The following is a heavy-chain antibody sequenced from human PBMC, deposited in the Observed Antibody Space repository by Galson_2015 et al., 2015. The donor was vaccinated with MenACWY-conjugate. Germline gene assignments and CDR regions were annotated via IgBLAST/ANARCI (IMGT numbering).Heavy chain of an antibody. Sequence: SETLYLTCAVSGGSISSSSYYWGWIRQPPGKGLEWIGSIYYSGSTYYNPSLKSRVTISVDTSKNQFSLKLSSVTAADTAVYYCARSPSPTVNWFDPWGQATLVTVSS. CDR2: IYYSGST. D-gene: IGHD4-17*01. CDR3: ARSPSPTVNWFDP. CDR1: GGSISSSSYY. J-gene: IGHJ5*02. V-gene: IGHV4-39*07.